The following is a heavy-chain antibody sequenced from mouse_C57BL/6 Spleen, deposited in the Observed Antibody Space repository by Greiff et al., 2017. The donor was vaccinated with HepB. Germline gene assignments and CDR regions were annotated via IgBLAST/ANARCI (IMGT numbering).Heavy chain of an antibody. J-gene: IGHJ4*01. V-gene: IGHV1-7*01. CDR2: INPSSGYT. CDR1: GYTFTSYW. D-gene: IGHD2-10*01. Sequence: VKLVESGAELAKPGASVKLSCKASGYTFTSYWMHWVKQRPGQGLEWIGYINPSSGYTKYNQKFKDKATLTADKSSSTAYMQLSSLTYEDSAVYYCARSYPLYYYAMDYWGQGTSVTVSS. CDR3: ARSYPLYYYAMDY.